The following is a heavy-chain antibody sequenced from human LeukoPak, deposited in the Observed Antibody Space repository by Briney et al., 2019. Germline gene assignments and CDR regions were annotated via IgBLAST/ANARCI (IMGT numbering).Heavy chain of an antibody. Sequence: PEASVTVSCKASGGSFNNYAISWVRQAPGQGLEWMGRIIPIFGIANSAQKFQGRVTITADKSTNTAYMELSSLRSEDTAVYYCARDLGATKRFDYWGQGTLVTVSS. CDR2: IIPIFGIA. CDR1: GGSFNNYA. V-gene: IGHV1-69*04. D-gene: IGHD1-26*01. J-gene: IGHJ4*02. CDR3: ARDLGATKRFDY.